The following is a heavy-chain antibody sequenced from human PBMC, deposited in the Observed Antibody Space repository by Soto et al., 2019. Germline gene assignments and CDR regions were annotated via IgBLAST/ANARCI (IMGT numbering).Heavy chain of an antibody. V-gene: IGHV3-30-3*01. Sequence: QVQLVESGGGVVQPGRSLRLSCSTSGLTFTRHAMHWVRQVPGKGLEWVAAISDDGSKKHYVDSVKGRFSISRDKSRNTVYLQMNSLRVEDTAVYFCAGERETSSWFLSGFEYWGQGTLVPVSS. CDR1: GLTFTRHA. CDR3: AGERETSSWFLSGFEY. D-gene: IGHD6-13*01. J-gene: IGHJ4*02. CDR2: ISDDGSKK.